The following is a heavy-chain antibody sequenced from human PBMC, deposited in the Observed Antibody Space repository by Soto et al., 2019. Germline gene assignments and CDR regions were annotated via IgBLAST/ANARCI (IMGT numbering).Heavy chain of an antibody. J-gene: IGHJ3*02. V-gene: IGHV3-33*06. Sequence: GGSLRLSCAASGFTFSSYGMHWVRQAPGKGLEWVAVIWYDGSNKYYADSVKGRFTISRDNSKNTMYLQMNSLRAEDTAVYYCAKGLRDFDMCDQRTMVTVSS. CDR1: GFTFSSYG. CDR3: AKGLRDFDM. CDR2: IWYDGSNK.